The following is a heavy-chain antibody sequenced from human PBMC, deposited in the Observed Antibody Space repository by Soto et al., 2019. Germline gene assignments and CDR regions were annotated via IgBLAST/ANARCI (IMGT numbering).Heavy chain of an antibody. CDR1: GGSISSGDYC. D-gene: IGHD2-15*01. Sequence: SETLSLTCTVSGGSISSGDYCWSWIRQPPGKGLEWIGYIYYSGSTYYNPSLKSRVTTSVDTSKNQFSLKLSSVTAADTAVYYCARARGARYFDYWGQGTLVTVSS. V-gene: IGHV4-30-4*01. CDR3: ARARGARYFDY. CDR2: IYYSGST. J-gene: IGHJ4*02.